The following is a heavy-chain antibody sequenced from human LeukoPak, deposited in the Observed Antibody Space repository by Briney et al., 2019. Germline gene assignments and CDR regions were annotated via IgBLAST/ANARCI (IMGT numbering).Heavy chain of an antibody. CDR3: ASSRRLYYYDSSGYYYY. CDR1: GGTFSSYA. Sequence: SVKLSCKASGGTFSSYAISWVRQAPGQGLEWMGGIIPIFGTANYAQKFQGRVTITTDESTSTAYMELSSLRSEDTAVYYCASSRRLYYYDSSGYYYYWGQGTLVTVSS. J-gene: IGHJ4*02. D-gene: IGHD3-22*01. CDR2: IIPIFGTA. V-gene: IGHV1-69*05.